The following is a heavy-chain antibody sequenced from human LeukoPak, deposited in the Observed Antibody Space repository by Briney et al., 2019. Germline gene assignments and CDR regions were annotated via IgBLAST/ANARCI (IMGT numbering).Heavy chain of an antibody. CDR1: GFTFSSYA. D-gene: IGHD6-19*01. Sequence: GGSLRLSCAASGFTFSSYAMSWVRQAPGKGLEWVSTITDSGGTTYYADSVKGRFTISRDNSKNTVYLQMNSLRAEDTAVYYCAKTTTGYSSGRYPGWPVDYWGQGTLVTVSS. V-gene: IGHV3-23*01. J-gene: IGHJ4*02. CDR2: ITDSGGTT. CDR3: AKTTTGYSSGRYPGWPVDY.